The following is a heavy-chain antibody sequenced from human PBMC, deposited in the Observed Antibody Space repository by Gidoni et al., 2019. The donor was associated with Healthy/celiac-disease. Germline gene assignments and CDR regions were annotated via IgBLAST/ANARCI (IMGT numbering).Heavy chain of an antibody. V-gene: IGHV4-34*01. D-gene: IGHD3-22*01. CDR2: INHSGST. CDR1: GGSCSGYY. J-gene: IGHJ3*02. Sequence: QVQLPQWGAGLLKPSETLSLPCAVDGGSCSGYYWSWLRQPPGKGLEWIGEINHSGSTNYNPSLKSRVTISVDTSKNQFSLKLSSVTAADTAVYYCARDLDSSGYYYSDAFDIWGQGTMVTVSS. CDR3: ARDLDSSGYYYSDAFDI.